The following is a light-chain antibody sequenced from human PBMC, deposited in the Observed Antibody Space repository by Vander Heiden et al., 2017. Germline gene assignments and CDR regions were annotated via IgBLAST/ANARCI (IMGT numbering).Light chain of an antibody. CDR2: GAS. V-gene: IGKV1-9*01. J-gene: IGKJ4*01. CDR3: QHLDSDPRT. Sequence: DIQLTQSPSSLCASVGDRVTITCRASQGISNYLAWYQQKPGKAPNLLIYGASTLQTGVPSRFSGSGYGTDFTLTIISLQPEDFATYYSQHLDSDPRTCGGGIKVEIK. CDR1: QGISNY.